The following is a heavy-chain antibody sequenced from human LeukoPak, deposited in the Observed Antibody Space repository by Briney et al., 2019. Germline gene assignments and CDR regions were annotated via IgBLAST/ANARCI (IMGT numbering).Heavy chain of an antibody. J-gene: IGHJ6*02. V-gene: IGHV3-15*01. Sequence: AGGSLRLSCAASGFTFSSSAMSWVRQAPGKGLEWVGRIKSKTDGGTTDYAAPVKGRFTISRDDSKNTLYLQMNSLKTEDTAVYYCVDPYGMDVWGQGTTVTVSS. CDR1: GFTFSSSA. CDR2: IKSKTDGGTT. CDR3: VDPYGMDV.